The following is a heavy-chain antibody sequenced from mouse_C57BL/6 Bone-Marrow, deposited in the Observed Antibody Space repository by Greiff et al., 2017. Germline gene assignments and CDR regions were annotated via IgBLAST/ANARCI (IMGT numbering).Heavy chain of an antibody. Sequence: VQLQQSGAGLARPGASVKLSCMASGYTFTSYGISWVKPRTGQGLEWIGEIYPRSGNTYSHEKFNGKATLTAYKSSSTAYMERRSLTSEDSAVYVCATLYYGNYGGFAYWGQGTLVTVSA. CDR2: IYPRSGNT. D-gene: IGHD2-1*01. V-gene: IGHV1-81*01. CDR1: GYTFTSYG. J-gene: IGHJ3*01. CDR3: ATLYYGNYGGFAY.